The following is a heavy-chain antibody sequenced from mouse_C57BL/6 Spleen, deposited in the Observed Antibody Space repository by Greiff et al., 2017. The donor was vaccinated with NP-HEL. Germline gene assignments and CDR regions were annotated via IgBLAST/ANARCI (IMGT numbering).Heavy chain of an antibody. CDR1: GYTFTDYY. D-gene: IGHD2-10*01. J-gene: IGHJ3*01. V-gene: IGHV1-26*01. Sequence: VQLQQSGPELVKPGASVKISCKASGYTFTDYYMNWVKQSHGKSLEWIGDINPNNGGTSYNQKFKGKATLTVDKSSSTAYMELRSLTSEDSAVYYCARPTGPTWFAYWGQGTLVTVSA. CDR2: INPNNGGT. CDR3: ARPTGPTWFAY.